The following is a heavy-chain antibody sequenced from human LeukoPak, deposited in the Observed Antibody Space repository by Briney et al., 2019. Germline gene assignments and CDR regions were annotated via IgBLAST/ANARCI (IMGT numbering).Heavy chain of an antibody. CDR1: GGSISSYY. D-gene: IGHD1-1*01. J-gene: IGHJ5*02. Sequence: SETLSLTCTVSGGSISSYYWSWIRQPPGKGLEWIGYIYYSGSTNYNPSLKSRVTISVDTSKNQFSLKLSSVTAADTAVYYCAREGTSGTHLNWFDPWGQGTLVTVSS. CDR2: IYYSGST. V-gene: IGHV4-59*12. CDR3: AREGTSGTHLNWFDP.